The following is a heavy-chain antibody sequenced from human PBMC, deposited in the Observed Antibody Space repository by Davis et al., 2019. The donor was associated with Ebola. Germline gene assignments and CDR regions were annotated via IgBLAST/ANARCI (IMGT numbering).Heavy chain of an antibody. Sequence: PGGSLRLSCAASGFTFSNYAMHWVRQAPGRGLEWVAVVSHSEREKFYTDSVKGRFTISRDNSENTLYLQMNSLTADDTAVYYCARAVFHEVLDYWGQGTPVTVSS. CDR1: GFTFSNYA. D-gene: IGHD3-3*01. V-gene: IGHV3-30*04. CDR3: ARAVFHEVLDY. J-gene: IGHJ4*02. CDR2: VSHSEREK.